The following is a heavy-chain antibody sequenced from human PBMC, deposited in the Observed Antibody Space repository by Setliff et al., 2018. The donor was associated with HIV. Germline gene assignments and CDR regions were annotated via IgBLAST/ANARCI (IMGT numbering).Heavy chain of an antibody. CDR3: ARDYYESSGYYGWRFDP. D-gene: IGHD3-22*01. Sequence: SETLSLTCTASGASIGNYFWTWLRQPPGQGLEWIGYIYTSGDVNYNPSLKSRVTISMDMSKKQFSLKLASVTAADTAVYYCARDYYESSGYYGWRFDPWGQGTLVTVSS. J-gene: IGHJ5*02. CDR1: GASIGNYF. CDR2: IYTSGDV. V-gene: IGHV4-4*09.